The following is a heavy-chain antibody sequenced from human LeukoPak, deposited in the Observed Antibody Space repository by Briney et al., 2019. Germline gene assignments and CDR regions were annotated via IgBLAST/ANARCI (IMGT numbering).Heavy chain of an antibody. Sequence: SETLSLTCTVSGVSISSYYWSWIRQPPGKGLEWIGYIYNSGSTNLNPSLKSRVTISVDTSRNHFSLKLSSVTAADTALYYCAREGVSYAFDIWGQGTKVTVSS. J-gene: IGHJ3*02. V-gene: IGHV4-59*01. D-gene: IGHD2-8*01. CDR2: IYNSGST. CDR1: GVSISSYY. CDR3: AREGVSYAFDI.